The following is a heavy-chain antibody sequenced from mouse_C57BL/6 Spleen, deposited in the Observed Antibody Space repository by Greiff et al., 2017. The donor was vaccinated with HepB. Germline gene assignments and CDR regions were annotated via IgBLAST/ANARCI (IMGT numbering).Heavy chain of an antibody. D-gene: IGHD2-4*01. CDR2: SRNKANDYTT. CDR1: GFTFSDFY. V-gene: IGHV7-1*01. Sequence: EVKLVESGGGLVQSGRSLRLSCATSGFTFSDFYMEWVRQAPGKGLEWIAASRNKANDYTTEYSASVKGRFIVSRDTSQSILYLQMNALRAEDTAIYYCARDAPDYSYAMDYWGQGTSVTVSS. J-gene: IGHJ4*01. CDR3: ARDAPDYSYAMDY.